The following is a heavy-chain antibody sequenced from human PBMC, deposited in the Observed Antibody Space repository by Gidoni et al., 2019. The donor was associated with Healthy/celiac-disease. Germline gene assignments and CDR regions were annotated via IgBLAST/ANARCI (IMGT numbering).Heavy chain of an antibody. D-gene: IGHD2-15*01. V-gene: IGHV3-15*01. CDR2: IKSKTDGGTT. Sequence: EVQLVESGGGLVKPGGSLRLSCAASGFTFSNAWMSWVRKAPGQGLEWGGRIKSKTDGGTTDYAAPVKGRFTISRDDSKNTLYLQMNSLKTEDTAVYYCTTLEPVVVVAATLWNWFDPWGQGTLVTVSS. CDR3: TTLEPVVVVAATLWNWFDP. CDR1: GFTFSNAW. J-gene: IGHJ5*02.